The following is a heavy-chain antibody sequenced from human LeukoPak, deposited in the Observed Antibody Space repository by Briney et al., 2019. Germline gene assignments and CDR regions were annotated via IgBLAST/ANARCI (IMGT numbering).Heavy chain of an antibody. Sequence: GGSLRLSCAVSGFTFSSYAMSWVRQAPEKGLEWVSVITSYGGRTHCTASVKGRFTVTRDNSKNTLYLQMNSLRAEDTAVYYCAKGPNGDSNYFFDYWGQGTLVTVSS. CDR1: GFTFSSYA. V-gene: IGHV3-23*01. J-gene: IGHJ4*02. CDR2: ITSYGGRT. D-gene: IGHD4-11*01. CDR3: AKGPNGDSNYFFDY.